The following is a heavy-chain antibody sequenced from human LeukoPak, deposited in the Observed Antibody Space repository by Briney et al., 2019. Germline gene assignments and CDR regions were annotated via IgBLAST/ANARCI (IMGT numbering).Heavy chain of an antibody. CDR3: ASGGLWSREAFDI. CDR1: DGSITISNW. CDR2: VYHSGST. Sequence: PSGTLSLTCAVSDGSITISNWWNWVRQPPGKGLEWIGEVYHSGSTNYNPSLKSRVTISIDKSKNQFSLRLSSVTAADTAVYYCASGGLWSREAFDIWGQGTMVTVSS. J-gene: IGHJ3*02. V-gene: IGHV4-4*02. D-gene: IGHD3-10*01.